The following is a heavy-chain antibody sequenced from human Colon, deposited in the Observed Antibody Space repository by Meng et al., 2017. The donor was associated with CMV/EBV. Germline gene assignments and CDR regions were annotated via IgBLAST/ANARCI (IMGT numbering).Heavy chain of an antibody. CDR1: GASFDTGHCY. CDR2: IYYSWRA. Sequence: SGASFDTGHCYCTCVRQPPGKSLYWIGYIYYSWRACYSPALRKRLLLSLDSSKNQFYGKLASVTAADTAVYDCARGGDSRGGAWFDPWGQGTLVTVSS. J-gene: IGHJ5*02. V-gene: IGHV4-30-4*08. D-gene: IGHD3-22*01. CDR3: ARGGDSRGGAWFDP.